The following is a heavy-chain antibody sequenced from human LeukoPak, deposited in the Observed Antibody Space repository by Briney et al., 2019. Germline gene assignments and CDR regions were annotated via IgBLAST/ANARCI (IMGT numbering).Heavy chain of an antibody. CDR2: ISSSGSTI. V-gene: IGHV3-48*04. J-gene: IGHJ3*02. CDR3: ARVLSVPYSSSWLWENDAFDI. D-gene: IGHD6-13*01. CDR1: GFTFSSYA. Sequence: PGGSLRLSCAASGFTFSSYAMSWVRQAPGKGLEWVSYISSSGSTIYYADSVKGRFTISRDNAKNSLYLQMNSLRAEDTAVYYCARVLSVPYSSSWLWENDAFDIWGQGTMVTVSS.